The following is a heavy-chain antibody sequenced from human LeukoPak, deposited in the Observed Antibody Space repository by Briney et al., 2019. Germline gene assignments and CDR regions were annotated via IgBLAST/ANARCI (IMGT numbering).Heavy chain of an antibody. CDR3: AKDRIASPPQGRFDP. V-gene: IGHV3-23*01. CDR1: GFTFRSYA. CDR2: ISGSGDST. D-gene: IGHD6-6*01. J-gene: IGHJ5*02. Sequence: GGSLRLSCAASGFTFRSYAMNWVRQAPGKGLEWVSAISGSGDSTYYADSVKDRFTISRDNSQNTPYLQMNSLGAEDTAIYYCAKDRIASPPQGRFDPWGQGTLVTVSS.